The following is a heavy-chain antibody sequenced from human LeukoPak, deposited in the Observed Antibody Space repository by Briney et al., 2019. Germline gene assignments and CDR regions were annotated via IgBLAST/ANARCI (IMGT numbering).Heavy chain of an antibody. D-gene: IGHD3-22*01. V-gene: IGHV4-59*12. CDR1: GGSLSSYY. Sequence: PSETLSLTCSVSGGSLSSYYWSWIRQPPGKGLEWIGYIYYSGSINYNPSLKSRVTISVDTSKNQFSLKLSSVTAADTAVYYCARDNQEVTMIVVAFDYWGQGTLVTVSS. J-gene: IGHJ4*02. CDR2: IYYSGSI. CDR3: ARDNQEVTMIVVAFDY.